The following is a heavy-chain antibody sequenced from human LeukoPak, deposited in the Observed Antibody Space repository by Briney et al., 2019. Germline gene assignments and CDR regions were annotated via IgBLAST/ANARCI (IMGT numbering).Heavy chain of an antibody. CDR1: GSTFANYD. D-gene: IGHD3-3*01. CDR3: ARGAPVAIFGPGYDEYFEY. V-gene: IGHV1-8*01. J-gene: IGHJ4*02. Sequence: ASVNLSFNTSGSTFANYDINCFWQAAGQGLEWMGWMNPNNGNTGYAQKFQGRVTMTRNTSMSTAYMELRGLRSEDTAIYYCARGAPVAIFGPGYDEYFEYWGQGTVISVSS. CDR2: MNPNNGNT.